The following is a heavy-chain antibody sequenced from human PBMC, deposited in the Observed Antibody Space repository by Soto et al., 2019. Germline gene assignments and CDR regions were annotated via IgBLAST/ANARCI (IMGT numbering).Heavy chain of an antibody. CDR1: GFTFSSYG. D-gene: IGHD6-13*01. CDR3: AREGAAAGNFGDWFDP. V-gene: IGHV3-33*01. Sequence: GGSLRLSCAASGFTFSSYGMHWVRQAPGKGLEWVAVIWYDGSNKYYADSVKGRFTISRDNSKNTLYLQMNSLRAEDTAVYYCAREGAAAGNFGDWFDPWGQGTLVTVSS. CDR2: IWYDGSNK. J-gene: IGHJ5*02.